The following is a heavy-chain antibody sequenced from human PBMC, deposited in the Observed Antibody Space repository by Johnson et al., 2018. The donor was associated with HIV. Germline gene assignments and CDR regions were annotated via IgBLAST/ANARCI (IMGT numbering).Heavy chain of an antibody. CDR2: ISGSGGST. CDR3: ARATYYYDTSGYLTRPRAFDV. Sequence: VQVVESGGGLVQPGGSLRLSCAASGFTFSSYAMSWVRQAPGKGLEWVSAISGSGGSTYYADSVKGRFTISRDNSKNTLYLQMNSLRAEDTALYYCARATYYYDTSGYLTRPRAFDVWGQGTMVTVSS. CDR1: GFTFSSYA. J-gene: IGHJ3*01. V-gene: IGHV3-23*04. D-gene: IGHD3-22*01.